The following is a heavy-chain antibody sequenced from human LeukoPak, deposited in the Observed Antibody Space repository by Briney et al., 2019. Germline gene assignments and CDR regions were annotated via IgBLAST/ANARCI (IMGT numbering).Heavy chain of an antibody. Sequence: GGSLRLSCAASGFTLSHYAMHWVRQAPGKGLEWVSIISYDGTHKYSADSVRGRFTISRDNSKNTLYLQMNSLRAEDTAVYYCARRESPHYYGSGSYSLAYYYYYGMDVWGQGTTVTVSS. CDR1: GFTLSHYA. CDR2: ISYDGTHK. D-gene: IGHD3-10*01. CDR3: ARRESPHYYGSGSYSLAYYYYYGMDV. V-gene: IGHV3-30-3*01. J-gene: IGHJ6*02.